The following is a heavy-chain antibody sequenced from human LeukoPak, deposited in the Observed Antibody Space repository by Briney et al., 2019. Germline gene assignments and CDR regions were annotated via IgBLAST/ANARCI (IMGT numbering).Heavy chain of an antibody. CDR2: IKQDGSEK. CDR3: VSWAGGGHFGDY. J-gene: IGHJ4*02. D-gene: IGHD3-3*01. V-gene: IGHV3-7*01. Sequence: GGSLRLSCAASGLTFSTYWMGWVRQAPGKGLEWVAHIKQDGSEKYYVDSVKGRVTISRDNARDSLYLQMNSLRVEDTALYYRVSWAGGGHFGDYWGQGTLVTVSS. CDR1: GLTFSTYW.